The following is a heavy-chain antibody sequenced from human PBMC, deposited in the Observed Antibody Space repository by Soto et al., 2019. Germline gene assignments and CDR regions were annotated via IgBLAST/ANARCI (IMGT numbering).Heavy chain of an antibody. Sequence: EVHLLESGGGLVQPGGSLRLTCAASGFTFSSYVMSWVRQAPGKGLEWVSAISGSGGSTYYADSVKGRFTISRDNSKNTLYLQMNSLRAEDTAVYYCAKGLRGGPAALDYWGQGTLVTVSS. CDR2: ISGSGGST. V-gene: IGHV3-23*01. J-gene: IGHJ4*02. CDR1: GFTFSSYV. CDR3: AKGLRGGPAALDY. D-gene: IGHD2-2*01.